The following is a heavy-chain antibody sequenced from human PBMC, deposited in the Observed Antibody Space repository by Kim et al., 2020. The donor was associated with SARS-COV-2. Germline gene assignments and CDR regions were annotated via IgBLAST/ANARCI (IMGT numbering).Heavy chain of an antibody. Sequence: SETLSLTCAVSGGSISSGGYSWSWIRQPPGKGLEWIGYIYHSGSTYYNPSLKSRVTISVDRSKNQFSLKLSSVTAADTAVYYCARRRGGLLRFLEWNNWFDPWGQGTLVTVSS. J-gene: IGHJ5*02. D-gene: IGHD3-3*01. CDR3: ARRRGGLLRFLEWNNWFDP. CDR1: GGSISSGGYS. CDR2: IYHSGST. V-gene: IGHV4-30-2*01.